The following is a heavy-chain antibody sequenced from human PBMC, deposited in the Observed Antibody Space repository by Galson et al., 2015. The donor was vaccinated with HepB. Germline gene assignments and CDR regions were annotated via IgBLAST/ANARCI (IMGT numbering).Heavy chain of an antibody. D-gene: IGHD2-2*02. Sequence: SLRLPCAASGFTFSDHYMDWVRQAPGKGLEWVGRTRNKANSYTTEYAASVKGRFTISRDDSKNSLYLQMNSLETEDTAVYYCARTVTPAAIRDYYYGMDVWGQGTTVTVSS. CDR1: GFTFSDHY. V-gene: IGHV3-72*01. CDR3: ARTVTPAAIRDYYYGMDV. J-gene: IGHJ6*02. CDR2: TRNKANSYTT.